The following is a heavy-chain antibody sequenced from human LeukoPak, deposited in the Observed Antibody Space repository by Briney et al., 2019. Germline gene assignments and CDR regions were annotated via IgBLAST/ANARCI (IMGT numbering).Heavy chain of an antibody. D-gene: IGHD6-19*01. V-gene: IGHV5-51*07. CDR1: GYSFTSYR. CDR2: IYPGDSDT. J-gene: IGHJ4*02. Sequence: GESLKISCKGSGYSFTSYRIGWVHQMPGKGLEWMGIIYPGDSDTRYSPSFQGQVTISADKSISTAYLQWSSLKASDTAMYYCARTGYSSGWRYYFDYWGQGTLVTVSS. CDR3: ARTGYSSGWRYYFDY.